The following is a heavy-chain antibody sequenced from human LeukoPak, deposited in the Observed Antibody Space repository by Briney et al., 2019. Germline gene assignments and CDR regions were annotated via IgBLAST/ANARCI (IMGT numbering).Heavy chain of an antibody. Sequence: GGSLRLSCAASGFTFSKYAMSWVRQAPGKGLEWVSAISIDSRTIHYADSVKGRFAVSRDNSKNTLSLQMDSLRAEDTAVYYCARDPGGTYGSGSYYREWGQGTLVTVSS. D-gene: IGHD3-10*01. J-gene: IGHJ4*02. CDR3: ARDPGGTYGSGSYYRE. CDR1: GFTFSKYA. CDR2: ISIDSRTI. V-gene: IGHV3-23*01.